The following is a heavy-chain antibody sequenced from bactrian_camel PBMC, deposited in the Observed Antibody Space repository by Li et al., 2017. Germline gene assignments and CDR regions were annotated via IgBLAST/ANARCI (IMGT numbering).Heavy chain of an antibody. D-gene: IGHD2*01. CDR3: AAHAGRYCYWTSFGY. CDR2: VATDGDT. J-gene: IGHJ6*01. V-gene: IGHV3S53*01. CDR1: GYINKDYS. Sequence: HVQLVESGGGSVQAGASLRLSCAAAGYINKDYSLGWFRKAPGKEREGVAAVATDGDTTYTDSVKGRFTVSRDNAKNTIVLQMIDLKPEDSGMYYCAAHAGRYCYWTSFGYWGQGTQVTVS.